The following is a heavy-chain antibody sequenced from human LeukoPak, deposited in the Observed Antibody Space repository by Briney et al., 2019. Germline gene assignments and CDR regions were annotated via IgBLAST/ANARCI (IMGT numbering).Heavy chain of an antibody. Sequence: SQTLSLTCAISGDSVSSNTAAWNWIRQSPSGGLEWLGRTYYRSKWYNDYAVSVKSRITNNPDTSKNQFSLQLNSVTPEDTAVYYCARGSVLRSGWFFDYWGQGTLVTVSS. J-gene: IGHJ4*02. CDR3: ARGSVLRSGWFFDY. CDR1: GDSVSSNTAA. D-gene: IGHD6-19*01. V-gene: IGHV6-1*01. CDR2: TYYRSKWYN.